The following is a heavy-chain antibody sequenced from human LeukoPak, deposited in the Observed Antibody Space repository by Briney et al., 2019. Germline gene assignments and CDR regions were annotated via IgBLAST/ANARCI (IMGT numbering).Heavy chain of an antibody. D-gene: IGHD2-2*01. CDR1: GYTFTSYG. V-gene: IGHV1-18*01. CDR3: ARGPSDCTSASCYGGDYSYFGMDV. CDR2: ISAYNGHT. Sequence: ASVKVSCKASGYTFTSYGVSWVRQAPGQGLEWMGWISAYNGHTKYAQNFQGRVTMTTDTSTNTTYMELRSLRSDDTAFYYCARGPSDCTSASCYGGDYSYFGMDVWGKGTTVTVSS. J-gene: IGHJ6*04.